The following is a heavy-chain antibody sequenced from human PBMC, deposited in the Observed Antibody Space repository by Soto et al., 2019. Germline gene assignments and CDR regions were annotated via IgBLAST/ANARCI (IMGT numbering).Heavy chain of an antibody. Sequence: SETLSLTCTVSGGSISSSSYYWGWIRQPPGKGLEWIGSIYYSGSTYYNPSLKSRVTTSVDTSKNQFSLKLSSVTAADTAVYYCARQDSGSSTGYYYYGMDVWGQGTTVTVSS. V-gene: IGHV4-39*01. J-gene: IGHJ6*02. CDR1: GGSISSSSYY. CDR3: ARQDSGSSTGYYYYGMDV. D-gene: IGHD1-26*01. CDR2: IYYSGST.